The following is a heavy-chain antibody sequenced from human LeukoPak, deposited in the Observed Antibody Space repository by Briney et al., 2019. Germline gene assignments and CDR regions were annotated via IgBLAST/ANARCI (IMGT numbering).Heavy chain of an antibody. J-gene: IGHJ4*02. V-gene: IGHV4-39*01. CDR1: GGSISSSSYY. CDR2: IYYSGST. CDR3: ARGGHVSPHSY. Sequence: PSETLSLTCTVSGGSISSSSYYWGWIRQPPGKGLEWIGSIYYSGSTYYNPSLKSRVTISVDTSKNQFSLKLSSVTAADTAVYYCARGGHVSPHSYWGQGTLVTVSS. D-gene: IGHD3-16*01.